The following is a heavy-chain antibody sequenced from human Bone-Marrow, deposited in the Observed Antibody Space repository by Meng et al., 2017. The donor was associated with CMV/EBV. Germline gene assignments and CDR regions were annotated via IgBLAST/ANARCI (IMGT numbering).Heavy chain of an antibody. Sequence: GESLKISCKGSGYSFTNYWIGWVRQMPGKGLEWMGIIYPGDSDTRYSPSFQGQVTISADNSISTAYLQRSSLKASDTAMYYCARRAGGDSRSLDYWGQGTLVTVSS. CDR3: ARRAGGDSRSLDY. D-gene: IGHD2-21*02. CDR2: IYPGDSDT. CDR1: GYSFTNYW. J-gene: IGHJ4*02. V-gene: IGHV5-51*01.